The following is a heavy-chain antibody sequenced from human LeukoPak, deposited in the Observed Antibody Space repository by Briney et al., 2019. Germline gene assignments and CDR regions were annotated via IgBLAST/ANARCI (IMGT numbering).Heavy chain of an antibody. CDR1: GYTFTAYY. CDR2: INPNSGDT. V-gene: IGHV1-2*02. D-gene: IGHD1-26*01. CDR3: ARVPVSGNYYYFDS. Sequence: VASVKVSXKASGYTFTAYYMHWVRQAPGQGLEWMRWINPNSGDTNYAQKFQGRVTMTRDTSITTAYMGLSSLGSDDTAVYYCARVPVSGNYYYFDSWGQGTLVTVSS. J-gene: IGHJ4*02.